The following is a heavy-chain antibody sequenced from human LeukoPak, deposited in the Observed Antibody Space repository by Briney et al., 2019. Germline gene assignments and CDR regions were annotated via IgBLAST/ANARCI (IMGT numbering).Heavy chain of an antibody. D-gene: IGHD3-10*01. Sequence: MPSETLSLTCSVTGDSLSSGYYWGWIRQPPGKALEWIGSVYHTGSTYYNPSLKTRLTIFVDTLTNQFSLRLTSVTAADTAMYFCARPLGRYSPYYFDHWGQGKLVTVSS. V-gene: IGHV4-38-2*01. CDR1: GDSLSSGYY. CDR2: VYHTGST. CDR3: ARPLGRYSPYYFDH. J-gene: IGHJ4*02.